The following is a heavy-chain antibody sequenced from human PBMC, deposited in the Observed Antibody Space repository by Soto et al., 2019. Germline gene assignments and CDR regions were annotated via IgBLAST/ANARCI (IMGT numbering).Heavy chain of an antibody. CDR3: ARDSTEESYFDY. CDR2: INHSGST. CDR1: EGYSSGYY. D-gene: IGHD4-4*01. V-gene: IGHV4-34*01. Sequence: SDTCGVEEGYSSGYYWSRISQPPGKGLEWIGEINHSGSTNYNPSLKSRVTISVDTSKNQFSLKLSSVTAADTAVYYCARDSTEESYFDYWGQGTLVPVSS. J-gene: IGHJ4*02.